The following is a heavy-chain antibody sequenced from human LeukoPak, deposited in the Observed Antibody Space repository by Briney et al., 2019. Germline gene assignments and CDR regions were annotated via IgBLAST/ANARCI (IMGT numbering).Heavy chain of an antibody. CDR3: AKEAWVYYYDSSGYYPYYFDY. V-gene: IGHV3-23*01. Sequence: GGSLRLSCAASGFTFDDYAMHWVRQAPGKGLEWVSAISGSGGSTYYADSVKGRFTISRDNSKNTLYLQMNSLRAEDTAVYYCAKEAWVYYYDSSGYYPYYFDYWGQGTLVTVSS. J-gene: IGHJ4*02. D-gene: IGHD3-22*01. CDR2: ISGSGGST. CDR1: GFTFDDYA.